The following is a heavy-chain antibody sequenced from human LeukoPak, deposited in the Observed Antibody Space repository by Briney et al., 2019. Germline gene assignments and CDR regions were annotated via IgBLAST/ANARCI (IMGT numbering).Heavy chain of an antibody. Sequence: GGSLRLSCAASGFSVSTYKMHWVRQAPGKGLVWVSDMDSSESATDYADSVKGRFTVSRDNTQNTLYLQMNSPRIEDTAVYYCARDRGYCTGTSCRNWFDPWGQGTLVTVAS. CDR2: MDSSESAT. D-gene: IGHD2-8*02. V-gene: IGHV3-74*01. CDR3: ARDRGYCTGTSCRNWFDP. CDR1: GFSVSTYK. J-gene: IGHJ5*02.